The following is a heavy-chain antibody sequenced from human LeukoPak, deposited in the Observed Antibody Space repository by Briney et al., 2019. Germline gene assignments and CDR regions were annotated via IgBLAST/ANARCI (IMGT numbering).Heavy chain of an antibody. D-gene: IGHD3-3*01. CDR3: AKDRGLFLEWLLLDNWFDP. CDR1: GFTFSTYG. CDR2: IRYDGSNK. Sequence: PGGSLRLSCAASGFTFSTYGMHWVRQAPGKGLEWVAFIRYDGSNKYYADSVKGRFTISRDNSKNTLYLQMNSLRAEDTAVYYCAKDRGLFLEWLLLDNWFDPWGQGTLVTVSS. J-gene: IGHJ5*02. V-gene: IGHV3-30*02.